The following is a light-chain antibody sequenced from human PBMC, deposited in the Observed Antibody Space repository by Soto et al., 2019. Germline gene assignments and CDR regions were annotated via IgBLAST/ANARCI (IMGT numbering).Light chain of an antibody. Sequence: EIVMTQSPTTLSVSPGERATLSCRASQNVNDKVAWFQQKPGQAPRLLIIGASTTATGIPARFSGSGSGVGFTLTIGGLQSEDFAVYHCQQYNQWPGTGAQGTKVDIK. V-gene: IGKV3-15*01. J-gene: IGKJ1*01. CDR1: QNVNDK. CDR2: GAS. CDR3: QQYNQWPGT.